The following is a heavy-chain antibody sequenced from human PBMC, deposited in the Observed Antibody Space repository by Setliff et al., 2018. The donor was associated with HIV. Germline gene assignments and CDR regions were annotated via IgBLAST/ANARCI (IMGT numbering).Heavy chain of an antibody. Sequence: SETLSLTCTVSGGSISSSTYYWAWIRQPPGKGLEWIGTIYYSGSTYYNPSLKSRLTISVDTSKNQFSLKLSSVTAADTAVYYCARRDGYSYGFYFDYWGQGTLVTVS. CDR1: GGSISSSTYY. J-gene: IGHJ4*02. V-gene: IGHV4-39*01. CDR2: IYYSGST. CDR3: ARRDGYSYGFYFDY. D-gene: IGHD5-18*01.